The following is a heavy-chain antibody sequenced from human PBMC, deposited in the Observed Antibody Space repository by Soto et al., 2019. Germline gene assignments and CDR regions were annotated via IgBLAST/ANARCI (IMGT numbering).Heavy chain of an antibody. CDR2: ISGSGGST. V-gene: IGHV3-23*01. CDR1: A. CDR3: AKTKGTGDYYYGMDV. D-gene: IGHD2-8*01. J-gene: IGHJ6*02. Sequence: AVRCIIKAQRKGLEWVSAISGSGGSTYYADSVKGRFTISRDNSKNTLYLQMNSLRAEDTAVYYFAKTKGTGDYYYGMDVWGQGTTVTVSS.